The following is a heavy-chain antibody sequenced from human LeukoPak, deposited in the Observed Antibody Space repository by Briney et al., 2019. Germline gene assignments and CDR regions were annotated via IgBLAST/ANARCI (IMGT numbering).Heavy chain of an antibody. J-gene: IGHJ4*02. CDR2: INPNSGGT. CDR3: ARERAGTVY. CDR1: GYTFTHHY. V-gene: IGHV1-2*02. D-gene: IGHD6-19*01. Sequence: ASVKGSCKASGYTFTHHYMLLVRQAPGQGLVGMGCINPNSGGTNYAQKFQGKVTMTRAKSISTAYMELSQLRADANAVYYCARERAGTVYWRQGRLVTVSS.